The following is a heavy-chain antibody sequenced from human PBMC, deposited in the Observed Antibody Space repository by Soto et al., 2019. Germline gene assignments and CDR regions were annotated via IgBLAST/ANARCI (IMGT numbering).Heavy chain of an antibody. CDR2: ISSGGTTT. CDR3: ARFGTSYDTSDFLY. Sequence: EVQLVESGGGLVQPGGSLRLSCAASGFTFGSHWMHWVRQAPGKGLVYVSRISSGGTTTNYAESVKGRFTISRDNARNTLYLQMNSLRVEDTAVYYCARFGTSYDTSDFLYWGQGTPVTVSS. V-gene: IGHV3-74*01. D-gene: IGHD3-22*01. J-gene: IGHJ4*02. CDR1: GFTFGSHW.